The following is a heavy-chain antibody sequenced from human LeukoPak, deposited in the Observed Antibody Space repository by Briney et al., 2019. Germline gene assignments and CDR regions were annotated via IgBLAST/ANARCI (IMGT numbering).Heavy chain of an antibody. Sequence: SETLSLTCAVYGGSFSGYYWSWIRQPPGKGLEWIWEINHSGSTNYNPSLKSRVTISVDTSKNQFSLKLSSVTAADTAVYYCARDLGDSPFDYWGQGTLVTVSS. CDR3: ARDLGDSPFDY. CDR1: GGSFSGYY. V-gene: IGHV4-34*01. J-gene: IGHJ4*02. CDR2: INHSGST. D-gene: IGHD3-16*01.